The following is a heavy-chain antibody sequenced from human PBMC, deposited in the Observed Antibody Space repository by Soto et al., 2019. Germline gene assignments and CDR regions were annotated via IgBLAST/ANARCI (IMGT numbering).Heavy chain of an antibody. CDR3: ARDLSGGNYYYHGLDV. J-gene: IGHJ6*02. V-gene: IGHV3-21*01. Sequence: EVQLVESGGGLVKPGGSLRLSCEASGFTFSDYDMPWVRQAPGKGLEWVSSITSNSIYKYSADSLKGRFTISRDNAKNTLFLQINSLRAEDTAVYYCARDLSGGNYYYHGLDVWGQGTTVTVSS. CDR1: GFTFSDYD. CDR2: ITSNSIYK. D-gene: IGHD1-26*01.